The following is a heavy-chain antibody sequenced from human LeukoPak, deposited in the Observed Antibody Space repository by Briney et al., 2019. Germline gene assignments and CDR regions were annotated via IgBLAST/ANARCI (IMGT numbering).Heavy chain of an antibody. CDR2: IYSGGST. V-gene: IGHV3-66*02. CDR1: GFTVSSNY. J-gene: IGHJ4*02. Sequence: GGSVRLSCAASGFTVSSNYMNWVRQAPGKGLEWVSVIYSGGSTYYAYAVKGRFTISRDNYKYTLYLQMDSLRAEDTAVYFCASFPTGIAVEEGDYWGQGTLVTVSS. CDR3: ASFPTGIAVEEGDY. D-gene: IGHD6-19*01.